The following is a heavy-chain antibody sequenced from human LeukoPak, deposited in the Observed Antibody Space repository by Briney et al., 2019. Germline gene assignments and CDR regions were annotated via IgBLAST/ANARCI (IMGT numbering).Heavy chain of an antibody. CDR1: GFTVSSNY. CDR3: AREFRMVPPTQGDDH. D-gene: IGHD4/OR15-4a*01. J-gene: IGHJ4*02. V-gene: IGHV3-66*01. CDR2: IYSGGST. Sequence: GGSLRLSCAASGFTVSSNYMSWVRQAPGKGLEWVSVIYSGGSTYYADSVKGRFTISRDNSKNTVDLQMNSLRAEDTAVYYCAREFRMVPPTQGDDHWGQGTLVTVSS.